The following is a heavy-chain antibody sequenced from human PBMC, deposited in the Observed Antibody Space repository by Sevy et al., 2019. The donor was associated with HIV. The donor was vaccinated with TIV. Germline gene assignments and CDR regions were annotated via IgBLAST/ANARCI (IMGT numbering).Heavy chain of an antibody. Sequence: ASVEVSCKASGYTFTSYGIAWVRQAPGQGLEWMGWISAYNGNTNYAREFQGRLTMTTDTSTTTVYMDLRSLRSDDTAVYYCAFTKGVFGVVMTSFFFDFWGQGTPVTVSS. CDR2: ISAYNGNT. J-gene: IGHJ4*02. CDR1: GYTFTSYG. V-gene: IGHV1-18*01. D-gene: IGHD3-3*01. CDR3: AFTKGVFGVVMTSFFFDF.